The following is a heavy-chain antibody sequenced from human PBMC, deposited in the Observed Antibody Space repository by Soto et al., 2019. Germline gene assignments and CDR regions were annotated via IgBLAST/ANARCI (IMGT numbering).Heavy chain of an antibody. V-gene: IGHV1-18*01. CDR1: GYTFTSFG. Sequence: QVQLFQSGAEVKKPGASVKVSCKASGYTFTSFGITWVRQAPGQGLEWMGWISGYNGNTDYAQKFQGRVSMTTDTSTRTAYMELRSLRPDDTAVYYCARDNSGDIVADVGNWFDPWGQGTLVTVSS. CDR3: ARDNSGDIVADVGNWFDP. J-gene: IGHJ5*02. D-gene: IGHD5-12*01. CDR2: ISGYNGNT.